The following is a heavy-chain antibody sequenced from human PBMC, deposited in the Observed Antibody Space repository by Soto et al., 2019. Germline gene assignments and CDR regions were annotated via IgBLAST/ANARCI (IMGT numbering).Heavy chain of an antibody. CDR2: ISYDGSNK. J-gene: IGHJ4*02. D-gene: IGHD3-3*01. CDR1: GFTFSSYA. Sequence: GSLRLSCAASGFTFSSYAMHWVRQAPGKGLEWVAVISYDGSNKYYADSVKGRFTISRDNSKNTLYLQMNSLRAEDTAVYYCARFTYYDFWSGYSDYWGQGTLVTVSS. CDR3: ARFTYYDFWSGYSDY. V-gene: IGHV3-30-3*01.